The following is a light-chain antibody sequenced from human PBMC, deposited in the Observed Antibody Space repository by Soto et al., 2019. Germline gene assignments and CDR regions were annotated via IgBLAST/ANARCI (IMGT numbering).Light chain of an antibody. CDR2: EAS. J-gene: IGKJ3*01. Sequence: DIQMTQSPSSLSASVGDRVTITCQANQDIGNYLSWYQQKSGQAPKLLIYEASILEPGGPSRFSGSGSGTDFTLTISRLQPEDFATYYCQQYETLLFTFGPGTKVDI. CDR3: QQYETLLFT. CDR1: QDIGNY. V-gene: IGKV1-33*01.